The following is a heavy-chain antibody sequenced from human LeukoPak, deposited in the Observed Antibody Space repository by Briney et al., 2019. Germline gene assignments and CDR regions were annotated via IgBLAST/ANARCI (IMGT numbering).Heavy chain of an antibody. CDR2: IYHSGNT. J-gene: IGHJ3*02. CDR1: GGSISSSNW. D-gene: IGHD2-2*01. V-gene: IGHV3-66*03. Sequence: PSGTLSLTCAVSGGSISSSNWWSWVRQPPGKGLEWVSVIYHSGNTDYADSVKGRFTISRDNSKNTLYLQMDSLRTEDTALYYCAQDHSSSTGWDDAFDIWGQGTMVTVSS. CDR3: AQDHSSSTGWDDAFDI.